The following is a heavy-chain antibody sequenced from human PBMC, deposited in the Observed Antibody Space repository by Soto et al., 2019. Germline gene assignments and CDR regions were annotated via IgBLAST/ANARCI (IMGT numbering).Heavy chain of an antibody. Sequence: ASVKVSCKSSGYSISEYPIHWVRQAPGQGLEWMGRIHTGSGNTQYSEKIQGRVTITRDRSATTVFMELSSLSSEDTAVYYCARSLYGGDSLYDFCGQGTSVTGSS. CDR2: IHTGSGNT. CDR3: ARSLYGGDSLYDF. J-gene: IGHJ4*02. V-gene: IGHV1-3*04. CDR1: GYSISEYP. D-gene: IGHD2-21*02.